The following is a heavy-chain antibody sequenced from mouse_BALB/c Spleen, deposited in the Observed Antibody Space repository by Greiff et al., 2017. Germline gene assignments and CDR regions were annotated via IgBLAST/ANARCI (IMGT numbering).Heavy chain of an antibody. Sequence: DVKLVESGGGLVKPGGSLKLSCAASGFTFSSYTMSWVRQTPEKRLEWVATISSGGSYTYYPDSVKGRFTISRDNAKNTLYLQMSSLKSEDTAMYYCTRDLGTKVTTYAMDYWGQGTSVTVAA. V-gene: IGHV5-6-4*01. D-gene: IGHD2-1*01. CDR3: TRDLGTKVTTYAMDY. J-gene: IGHJ4*01. CDR2: ISSGGSYT. CDR1: GFTFSSYT.